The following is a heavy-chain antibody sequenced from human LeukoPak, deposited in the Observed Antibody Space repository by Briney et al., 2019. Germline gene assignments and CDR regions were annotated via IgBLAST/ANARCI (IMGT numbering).Heavy chain of an antibody. J-gene: IGHJ3*02. V-gene: IGHV1-2*06. D-gene: IGHD1-14*01. CDR1: GYTFTGSY. Sequence: ASVKVSCKAPGYTFTGSYMHWVRQAPGQGLEWMGRINPNSGGTNYAQKFQGRVTMTRDTSISTAYMELSRLRSDDTAVYYCARYTPERAFDIWGQGTMVTVSS. CDR2: INPNSGGT. CDR3: ARYTPERAFDI.